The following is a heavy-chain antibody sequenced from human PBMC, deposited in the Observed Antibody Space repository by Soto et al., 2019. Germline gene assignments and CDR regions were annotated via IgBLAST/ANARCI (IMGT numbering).Heavy chain of an antibody. J-gene: IGHJ4*02. D-gene: IGHD6-6*01. CDR1: GDSFSSSDYF. V-gene: IGHV4-30-4*01. CDR3: ARGAYSSSSSFFDS. CDR2: IYYSGNT. Sequence: QVQLQESGPGLVRPSQTLSLTCAVSGDSFSSSDYFWSWIRQPPGKGLEWIGYIYYSGNTYFTPSLQSRITISLDASKNHFSLKLTSVTAADTAVYFCARGAYSSSSSFFDSWGQGTLVTVSS.